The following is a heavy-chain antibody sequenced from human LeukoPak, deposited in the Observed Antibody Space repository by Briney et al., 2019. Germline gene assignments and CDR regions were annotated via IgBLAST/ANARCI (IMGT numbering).Heavy chain of an antibody. CDR1: GGSINSY. Sequence: PSETLSLTCTVSGGSINSYWSWIRQPAGKGLEWIGRISGSGTITYNPALQSRLSISIETSKNQFSLKLMSVTAADTAVYYCARDSGTTGEVKFDPWGQGTLVTVSS. D-gene: IGHD3-10*01. CDR2: ISGSGTI. J-gene: IGHJ5*02. V-gene: IGHV4-4*07. CDR3: ARDSGTTGEVKFDP.